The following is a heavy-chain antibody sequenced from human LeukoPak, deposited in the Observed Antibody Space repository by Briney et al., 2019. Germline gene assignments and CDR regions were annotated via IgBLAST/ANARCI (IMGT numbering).Heavy chain of an antibody. J-gene: IGHJ4*02. V-gene: IGHV3-23*01. Sequence: GGSLRLSCAASGFTFSNSAMSWVRQAPGKGLEWVSAISGDGGGTYYADSVKGRFTISRDNSKNTLYLQMNSLRAEDTAVYYCARVLSYDSSGFNFWGQGTLVTVSS. CDR2: ISGDGGGT. D-gene: IGHD3-22*01. CDR1: GFTFSNSA. CDR3: ARVLSYDSSGFNF.